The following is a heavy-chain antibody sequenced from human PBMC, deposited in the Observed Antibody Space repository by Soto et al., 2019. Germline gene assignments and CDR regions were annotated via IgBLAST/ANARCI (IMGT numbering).Heavy chain of an antibody. CDR1: GGTFSSYA. D-gene: IGHD3-3*01. Sequence: QLVQSGAEVKKPGSSVKVSCKASGGTFSSYAISWVRQAXXXGXXXMGGIIPIFGTANYAPKFQGRVTITADKSTSTASMELSSLRSEDTAVYYCARGNRPIFGVPDPPYYYYGMDVWGQGTTVTVSS. J-gene: IGHJ6*02. CDR3: ARGNRPIFGVPDPPYYYYGMDV. CDR2: IIPIFGTA. V-gene: IGHV1-69*06.